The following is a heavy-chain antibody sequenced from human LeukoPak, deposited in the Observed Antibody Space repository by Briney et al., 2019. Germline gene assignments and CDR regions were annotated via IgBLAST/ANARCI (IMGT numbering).Heavy chain of an antibody. V-gene: IGHV4-59*01. D-gene: IGHD4-17*01. CDR2: IYYSGST. CDR1: SGSISSYY. Sequence: SETLSLTCTVSSGSISSYYWSWIRQPPGKGLEWIGYIYYSGSTNYNPSLKSRVTISVDTSKNQFSLKLSSVTAADTAVYYCARVRYGDCGFDYWGQGTLVTVSS. CDR3: ARVRYGDCGFDY. J-gene: IGHJ4*02.